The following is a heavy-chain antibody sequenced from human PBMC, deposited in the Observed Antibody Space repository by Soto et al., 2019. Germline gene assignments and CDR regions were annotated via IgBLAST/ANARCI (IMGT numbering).Heavy chain of an antibody. V-gene: IGHV3-74*01. D-gene: IGHD5-12*01. CDR2: INSDGSTT. J-gene: IGHJ6*02. CDR1: GFSFISYW. Sequence: VASLRFSCAASGFSFISYWMHWVRQAPGKGLVWVSRINSDGSTTTYADSVKGRFTISRDNAKDTLYPQMNSLRAEDTAVYYCTRGSGLGDVWGQGTTVTVSS. CDR3: TRGSGLGDV.